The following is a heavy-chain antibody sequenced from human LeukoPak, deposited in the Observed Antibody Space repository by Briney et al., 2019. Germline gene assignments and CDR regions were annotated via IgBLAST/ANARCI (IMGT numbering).Heavy chain of an antibody. CDR2: ISWDGGST. CDR1: GFTFDDYA. D-gene: IGHD1-26*01. V-gene: IGHV3-43D*03. Sequence: GGSLRLSCAASGFTFDDYAMHWVRQAPGEGLEWVSLISWDGGSTYYADSVKGRFTISRDNSKNSLYLQMNSLRAEDTALYYCAKSVVGASGSGYYGMDVWGQGTTVTVSS. CDR3: AKSVVGASGSGYYGMDV. J-gene: IGHJ6*02.